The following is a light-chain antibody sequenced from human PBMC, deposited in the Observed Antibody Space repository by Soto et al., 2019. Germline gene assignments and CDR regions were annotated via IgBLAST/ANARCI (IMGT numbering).Light chain of an antibody. V-gene: IGLV2-14*01. CDR2: DVS. CDR1: SSDVGGYNY. CDR3: SSYTSNSTHVV. Sequence: QSVLTQPASVSGSPGQSITISCTGTSSDVGGYNYVSWYQQHPGKAPKLMIYDVSNRPSGVSNRFSGSKSGNTASLTISGLQAEDEAEYDHSSYTSNSTHVVFGGGTQLTVL. J-gene: IGLJ2*01.